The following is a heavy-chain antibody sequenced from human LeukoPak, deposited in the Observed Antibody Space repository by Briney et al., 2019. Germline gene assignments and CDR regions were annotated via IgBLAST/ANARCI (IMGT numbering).Heavy chain of an antibody. CDR2: TRSKPNNYAK. CDR1: RFAFSRPP. CDR3: ARVGLTMDRGVVTYYYYMDV. J-gene: IGHJ6*03. V-gene: IGHV3-73*01. D-gene: IGHD3-10*01. Sequence: GTLSFTGAGSRFAFSRPPLHWLRPAPGQEWEGVGRTRSKPNNYAKKYSASVEGRFTISRDASNNMTFLQMTDLQAVDTGANYCARVGLTMDRGVVTYYYYMDVLGKGTTVIVSS.